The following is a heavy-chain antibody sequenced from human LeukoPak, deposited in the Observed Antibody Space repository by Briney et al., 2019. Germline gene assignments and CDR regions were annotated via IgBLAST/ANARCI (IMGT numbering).Heavy chain of an antibody. CDR1: GYTFTDYF. D-gene: IGHD2-15*01. V-gene: IGHV1-2*02. Sequence: ASVKVSCKASGYTFTDYFMHWVRQAPGQGLEWLGWINPNSGGPNYAQKFQDRVTMTRDTSINTAYMELSRLRSDDTAVYYCARGGYCTGGSCYTSWFDPWGQGTLVTVSS. J-gene: IGHJ5*02. CDR3: ARGGYCTGGSCYTSWFDP. CDR2: INPNSGGP.